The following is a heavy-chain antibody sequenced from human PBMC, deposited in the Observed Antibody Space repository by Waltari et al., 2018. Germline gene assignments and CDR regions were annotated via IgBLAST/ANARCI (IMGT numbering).Heavy chain of an antibody. CDR3: ARGVAVAGRYYYYGMDV. V-gene: IGHV3-33*01. CDR1: GFTFSSYG. J-gene: IGHJ6*02. D-gene: IGHD6-19*01. CDR2: IWYDGSNK. Sequence: QVQLVESGGGVVQPGRSLRLSCAASGFTFSSYGMPWVRQAPGKGLEWVAVIWYDGSNKYYADSVKGRFTISRDNSKNTLYLQMNSLRAEDTAVYYCARGVAVAGRYYYYGMDVWGQGTTVTVSS.